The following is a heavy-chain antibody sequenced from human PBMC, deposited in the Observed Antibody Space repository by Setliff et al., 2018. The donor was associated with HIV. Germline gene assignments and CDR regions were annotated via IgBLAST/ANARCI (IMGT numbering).Heavy chain of an antibody. CDR2: LDYSGTT. Sequence: SETLSLTCTVSGGSMSGSSYYWGWIRQPPGKGLEWIGSLDYSGTTYYNPSLKSRVTISVDTSKNQFSLRLNSVTAADTAVYYCARDKRASFDGLDVWGQGTTVTVSS. CDR1: GGSMSGSSYY. CDR3: ARDKRASFDGLDV. V-gene: IGHV4-39*02. J-gene: IGHJ6*02.